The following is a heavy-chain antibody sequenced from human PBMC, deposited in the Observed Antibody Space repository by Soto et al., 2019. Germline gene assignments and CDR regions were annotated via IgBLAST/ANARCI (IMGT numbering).Heavy chain of an antibody. D-gene: IGHD5-12*01. V-gene: IGHV4-31*03. Sequence: QVQLQESGPGLVKPSQTLSLTCTVSGGSISSGGYYWSWIRQHPGKGLEWLGYIYCSGSTYYNPSRKSRVTLSVDTSKNQFSLKLSSVTAADTGVYYCAGDYEGDRGYFDLWGRGTMVPVSS. CDR1: GGSISSGGYY. CDR3: AGDYEGDRGYFDL. J-gene: IGHJ2*01. CDR2: IYCSGST.